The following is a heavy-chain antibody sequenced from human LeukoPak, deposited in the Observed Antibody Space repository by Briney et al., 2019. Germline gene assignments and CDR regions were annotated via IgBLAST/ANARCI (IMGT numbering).Heavy chain of an antibody. D-gene: IGHD3-22*01. J-gene: IGHJ3*02. CDR1: GFTFSSYS. CDR3: ARGLDRAYYDSSGYTYAFDI. CDR2: ISSRSSYI. V-gene: IGHV3-21*01. Sequence: GGSLRLSCAASGFTFSSYSMNWVRQAPGKGLEWVSSISSRSSYIYYADSGKVRFTISRYNAKNSLYLQMNSLKAEDVAVYYCARGLDRAYYDSSGYTYAFDIWGQGTMVTVSS.